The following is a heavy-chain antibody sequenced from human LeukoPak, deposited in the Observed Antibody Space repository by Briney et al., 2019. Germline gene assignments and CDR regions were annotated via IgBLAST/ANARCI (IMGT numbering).Heavy chain of an antibody. D-gene: IGHD3-10*01. CDR3: ARDRRGSGSYYSDY. CDR2: IYYSGST. CDR1: GGSISSYY. V-gene: IGHV4-59*12. Sequence: SETLSLTCTVSGGSISSYYWSWIRQPPGKGLEWIGYIYYSGSTNYNPSLKSRVTISVDTSKNQFSLKLSSVTAADTAVYYCARDRRGSGSYYSDYWGQGTLVTVSS. J-gene: IGHJ4*02.